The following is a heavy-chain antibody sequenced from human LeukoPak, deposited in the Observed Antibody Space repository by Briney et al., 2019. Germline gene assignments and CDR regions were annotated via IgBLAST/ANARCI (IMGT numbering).Heavy chain of an antibody. CDR2: IRYDGSNN. J-gene: IGHJ4*02. CDR3: AKGIATRPLKNPFDY. V-gene: IGHV3-30*02. Sequence: GGSLRLSCAASGFTFSSYGMHWVRQAPGKGLEWVAFIRYDGSNNDYADSVKGRFTISRDNSKNTLYLQMSSQRAEDTAVYYCAKGIATRPLKNPFDYWGQGTLVTVSS. D-gene: IGHD6-6*01. CDR1: GFTFSSYG.